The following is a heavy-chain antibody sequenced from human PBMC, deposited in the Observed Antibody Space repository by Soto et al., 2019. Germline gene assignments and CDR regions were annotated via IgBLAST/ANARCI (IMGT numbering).Heavy chain of an antibody. D-gene: IGHD2-8*01. CDR1: GFTFSSYD. Sequence: EVQLVESGGGLLKPGGSLRLSCAASGFTFSSYDMNWVRQAPGKGLEYVSSITTSGSYISYGDSVRGRFTISRDNAKNSLFLQMASLRAEDTAVYYCVRSGTAPIVRLHWFEPWGQGTLVTVSS. CDR2: ITTSGSYI. J-gene: IGHJ5*02. CDR3: VRSGTAPIVRLHWFEP. V-gene: IGHV3-21*01.